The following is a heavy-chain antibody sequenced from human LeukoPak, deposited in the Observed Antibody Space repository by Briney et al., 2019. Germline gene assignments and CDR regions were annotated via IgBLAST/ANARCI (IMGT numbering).Heavy chain of an antibody. Sequence: SETLSLTCAVSGGSISSSNWWSWVRQPPGKGLEWIGEIYHSGSTNYNPSLKSRVTISVDKSKNQFSLKLSSVTAADTAVYYCARAPPRGYSSSWYIPYFDYWGQGTLVTVSS. CDR2: IYHSGST. V-gene: IGHV4-4*02. J-gene: IGHJ4*02. D-gene: IGHD6-13*01. CDR1: GGSISSSNW. CDR3: ARAPPRGYSSSWYIPYFDY.